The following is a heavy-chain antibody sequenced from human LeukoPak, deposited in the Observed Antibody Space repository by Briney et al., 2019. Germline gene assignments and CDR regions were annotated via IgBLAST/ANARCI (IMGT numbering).Heavy chain of an antibody. CDR1: GVSISSGDYY. Sequence: PSGTLSLTCAVSGVSISSGDYYWTWIRQPPGKGREWIGYISYSGSTYYNPSLKSGITISLDTSKNQFSLKVTSVTAADTAVYYCARDENSYYMDVWGTGTTVTVSS. J-gene: IGHJ6*03. CDR3: ARDENSYYMDV. V-gene: IGHV4-30-4*08. CDR2: ISYSGST.